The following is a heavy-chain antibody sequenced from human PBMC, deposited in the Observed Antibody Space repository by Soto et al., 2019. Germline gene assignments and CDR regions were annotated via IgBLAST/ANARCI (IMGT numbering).Heavy chain of an antibody. D-gene: IGHD6-13*01. CDR1: GSTFSSYA. J-gene: IGHJ6*02. CDR2: IWYDGTDN. Sequence: GGSLRVSCAASGSTFSSYAMHWVRQAPDKGLEWVGVIWYDGTDNYYADSVKGRFTISRDNSKTTLYLQMDSLTVDDTAVYYCAKDRSSSLDAMDVWGQGTTVTVSS. CDR3: AKDRSSSLDAMDV. V-gene: IGHV3-33*06.